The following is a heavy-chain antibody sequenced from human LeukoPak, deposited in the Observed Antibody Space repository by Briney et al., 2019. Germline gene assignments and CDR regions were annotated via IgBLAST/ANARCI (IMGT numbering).Heavy chain of an antibody. D-gene: IGHD3-22*01. CDR3: AREVDDYHSRDYSIDAFDI. J-gene: IGHJ3*02. V-gene: IGHV1-18*01. CDR2: ISGYNGNT. CDR1: GYTFTNYG. Sequence: GASVKVSCKASGYTFTNYGISWVRQAPGQGLEWMGWISGYNGNTNYAQKLQGRVTMTTDTSKSTTYMELRSLRSDDTAVYYCAREVDDYHSRDYSIDAFDIWGQGTMVTVSS.